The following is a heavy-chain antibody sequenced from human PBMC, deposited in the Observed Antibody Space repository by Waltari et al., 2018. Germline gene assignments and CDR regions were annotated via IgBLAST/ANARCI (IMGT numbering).Heavy chain of an antibody. J-gene: IGHJ3*02. Sequence: QVQLQQSGPGLVKPSQTLSLTCGISGDSVSSNSAAWNWIRQSPSRGLEWLGRTYSRSKWYNQYAVSLKSRLVVNPDTSKNEVSLQLNSVAPEDTAVYYCVYGAGAFHIWGQGTMVTVSS. V-gene: IGHV6-1*01. CDR3: VYGAGAFHI. D-gene: IGHD3-10*01. CDR2: TYSRSKWYN. CDR1: GDSVSSNSAA.